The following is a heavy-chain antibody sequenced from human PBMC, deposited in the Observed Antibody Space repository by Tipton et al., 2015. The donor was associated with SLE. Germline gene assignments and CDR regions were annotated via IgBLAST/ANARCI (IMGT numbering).Heavy chain of an antibody. CDR2: IYHSGST. CDR1: GGSISSGSYY. J-gene: IGHJ2*01. Sequence: TLSLTCPVSGGSISSGSYYWGWIRQPPGKGLEWIGSIYHSGSTYYNPSLKTRVTITVDPSKNQFSLNLGSVTAADTAIYYCARDKVIRTIYSNYYYFDLWGRGTLVTVSS. D-gene: IGHD4-11*01. V-gene: IGHV4-39*07. CDR3: ARDKVIRTIYSNYYYFDL.